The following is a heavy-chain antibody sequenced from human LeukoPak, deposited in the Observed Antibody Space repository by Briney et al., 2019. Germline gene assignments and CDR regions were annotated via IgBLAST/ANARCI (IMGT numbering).Heavy chain of an antibody. CDR2: FDPEDGET. CDR3: ARPDPYYYYGMDV. J-gene: IGHJ6*02. D-gene: IGHD1-14*01. CDR1: GYTLTELS. Sequence: ASVKVSCKVSGYTLTELSMHWVRQAPGKGLEMMRGFDPEDGETIYAQKFQGRVTMTEDTSTDTAYMELRSLRSDDTAVYYCARPDPYYYYGMDVWGQGTTVTVSS. V-gene: IGHV1-24*01.